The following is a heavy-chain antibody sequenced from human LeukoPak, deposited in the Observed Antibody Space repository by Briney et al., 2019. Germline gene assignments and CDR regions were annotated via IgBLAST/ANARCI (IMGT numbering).Heavy chain of an antibody. CDR2: MGSSGDSI. V-gene: IGHV3-23*01. D-gene: IGHD3-3*02. J-gene: IGHJ3*02. Sequence: GGSRRLSCVVSGLTFSSYAMTWVRQAPGKGLEWVSGMGSSGDSIYYADSVKGRFTISRDNFKSTLYLHMNSLTVEDTALYFCATYQVHFSVTWRDAFEIWGQGTMVTVSS. CDR1: GLTFSSYA. CDR3: ATYQVHFSVTWRDAFEI.